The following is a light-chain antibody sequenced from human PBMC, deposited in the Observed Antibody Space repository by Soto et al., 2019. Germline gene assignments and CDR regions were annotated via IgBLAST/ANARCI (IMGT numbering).Light chain of an antibody. J-gene: IGKJ4*01. Sequence: EIVLTQSPGTLSLSSGERDTLSCRASQSVRINYLAWYQQKPGQAPRLLIYGASSRATGIPDRFGGSGSGTDFTLTISRLEPEDFTVYYCQQYASSPLTFGGGTKVEIK. CDR1: QSVRINY. CDR2: GAS. CDR3: QQYASSPLT. V-gene: IGKV3-20*01.